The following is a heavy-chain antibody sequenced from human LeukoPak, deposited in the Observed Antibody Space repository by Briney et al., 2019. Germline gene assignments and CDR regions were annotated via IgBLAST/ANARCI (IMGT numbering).Heavy chain of an antibody. D-gene: IGHD3-3*01. CDR3: ARRNRDFWSGYSNNAVYYYYYMDV. Sequence: SETLSLTCTVSGGSISSYYWSWIRQPPGKGLEWIGYIYTSGSTNYNPSLKSRVTISVDTSKNQFSLKLSSVTAADTAVYYCARRNRDFWSGYSNNAVYYYYYMDVWGKGTTVTVSS. CDR1: GGSISSYY. V-gene: IGHV4-4*09. J-gene: IGHJ6*03. CDR2: IYTSGST.